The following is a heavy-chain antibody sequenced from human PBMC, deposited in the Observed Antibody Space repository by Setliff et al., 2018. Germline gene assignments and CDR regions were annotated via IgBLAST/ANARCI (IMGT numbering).Heavy chain of an antibody. D-gene: IGHD7-27*01. J-gene: IGHJ4*02. Sequence: SETLSLTCAVYGGSFSAYYWSWVRQPPGKGLEWIGEINHSGRTTYNPSLKSRVTISVDTSKNQFSLKLNSVTAADTAVYFCARFGPLDLAGDWAFDSWGQGTLVTVSS. CDR2: INHSGRT. CDR3: ARFGPLDLAGDWAFDS. CDR1: GGSFSAYY. V-gene: IGHV4-34*01.